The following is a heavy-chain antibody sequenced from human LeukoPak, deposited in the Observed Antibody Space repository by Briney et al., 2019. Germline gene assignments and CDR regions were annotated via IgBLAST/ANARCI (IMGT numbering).Heavy chain of an antibody. D-gene: IGHD3-22*01. J-gene: IGHJ4*02. CDR2: IYTSGST. CDR3: ATPDSMIVVVTLDY. Sequence: PSETLSLTCTVSGGSISSYYWSWVRQPAGKGLEWIGRIYTSGSTNYNPSLKSRVTMSVDTSKNQFSLKLSSVTAADRAVYYCATPDSMIVVVTLDYWGQGTLVTVSS. CDR1: GGSISSYY. V-gene: IGHV4-4*07.